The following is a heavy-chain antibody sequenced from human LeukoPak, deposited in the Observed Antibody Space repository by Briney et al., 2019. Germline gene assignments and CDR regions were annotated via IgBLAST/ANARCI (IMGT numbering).Heavy chain of an antibody. CDR3: ARGAPYNWFDP. CDR2: IYYSGST. V-gene: IGHV4-30-4*08. CDR1: GGSISSGDNY. J-gene: IGHJ5*02. D-gene: IGHD1-26*01. Sequence: KPSETLSLTCTVSGGSISSGDNYWSWIRQPPGKGLEWIGYIYYSGSTYYNPSLKSRVTISVDTSKNQFSLKLSSVTAADTAVYYCARGAPYNWFDPWGQGTLVTVSS.